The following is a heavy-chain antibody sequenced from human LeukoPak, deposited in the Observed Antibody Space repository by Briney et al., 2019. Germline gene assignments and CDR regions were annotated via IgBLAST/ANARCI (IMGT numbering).Heavy chain of an antibody. Sequence: ASVKVSCKASGYTFTTYGISWVRQAPGQGLEWLGWISTYNGNTNYAQSLQGRVTMTTDTSTTTAYMELRSLRSDDTAVYYCARDRRDYYYCMDVWGKGTTVSVSS. CDR2: ISTYNGNT. V-gene: IGHV1-18*01. CDR3: ARDRRDYYYCMDV. J-gene: IGHJ6*03. CDR1: GYTFTTYG.